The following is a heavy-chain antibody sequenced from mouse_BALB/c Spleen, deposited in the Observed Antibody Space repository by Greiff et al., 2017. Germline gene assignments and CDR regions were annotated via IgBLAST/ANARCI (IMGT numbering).Heavy chain of an antibody. J-gene: IGHJ4*01. CDR1: GYTFSSYW. CDR3: ARSPLRNYAMDY. Sequence: QVQLQQSGAELMKPGASVKISCKATGYTFSSYWIEWVKQRPGHGLEWIGEILPGSGSTNYNEKFKGKATFTADTSSNTAYMQLSSLTSEDSAVYYCARSPLRNYAMDYWGQGTSVTVSS. D-gene: IGHD1-1*01. V-gene: IGHV1-9*01. CDR2: ILPGSGST.